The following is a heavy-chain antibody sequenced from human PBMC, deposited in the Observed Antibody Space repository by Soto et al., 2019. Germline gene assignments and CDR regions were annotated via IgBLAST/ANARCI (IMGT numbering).Heavy chain of an antibody. Sequence: PSETLSLTCTVSGGSISSGGYYWSWIRQHPGKGLEWIGYIYYSGSTYYNPSLKSRVTISVDTSKNQFSLKLSSVTAADTAVYYCARAGDDTRIDYWGQGTLVTVSS. V-gene: IGHV4-31*02. CDR3: ARAGDDTRIDY. CDR2: IYYSGST. D-gene: IGHD2-21*01. CDR1: GGSISSGGYY. J-gene: IGHJ4*02.